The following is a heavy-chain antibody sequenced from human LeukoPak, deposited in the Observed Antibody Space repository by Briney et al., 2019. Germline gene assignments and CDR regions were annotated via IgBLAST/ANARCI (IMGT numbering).Heavy chain of an antibody. CDR2: IYTSGST. D-gene: IGHD1-1*01. J-gene: IGHJ4*02. CDR1: GGSISSGSYY. V-gene: IGHV4-61*02. Sequence: ASQTLSLTCTVSGGSISSGSYYWSWIRQPAGKGLEWIGRIYTSGSTNYNPSLKSRVTISVDTSKNQFSLKLSSVTAADTAVYYCARLNRYNWNDVENWGQGTLVTVSS. CDR3: ARLNRYNWNDVEN.